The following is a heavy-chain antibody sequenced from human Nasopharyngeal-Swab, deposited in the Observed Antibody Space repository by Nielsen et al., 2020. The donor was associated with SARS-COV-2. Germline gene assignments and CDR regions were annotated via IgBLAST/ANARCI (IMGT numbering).Heavy chain of an antibody. J-gene: IGHJ6*02. CDR2: ISWNSGTT. D-gene: IGHD3-10*01. Sequence: GGSLRLSCAASGFTFDDYAMHWVRQAPGKGLEWVSGISWNSGTTGYADSVKGRFTISRDNAKSSLYLQMNSLRAEDTAVYYCARVVGSYYGMDVWGQGTTVTVSS. CDR1: GFTFDDYA. V-gene: IGHV3-9*01. CDR3: ARVVGSYYGMDV.